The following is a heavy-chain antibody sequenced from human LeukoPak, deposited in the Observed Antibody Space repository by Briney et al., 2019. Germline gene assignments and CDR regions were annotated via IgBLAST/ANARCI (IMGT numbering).Heavy chain of an antibody. CDR1: GASISSSNW. J-gene: IGHJ4*02. V-gene: IGHV4-4*02. CDR3: ARVVYYDSSGYCPGGYLDY. Sequence: PSETLSLTCAVSGASISSSNWWSWVRQPPGKGLEWIGEIFQSGSTNYNPSLKSRVTISVDKPKNQFSLKLNSVTAADTAVYYCARVVYYDSSGYCPGGYLDYWGRGILVTVSS. CDR2: IFQSGST. D-gene: IGHD3-22*01.